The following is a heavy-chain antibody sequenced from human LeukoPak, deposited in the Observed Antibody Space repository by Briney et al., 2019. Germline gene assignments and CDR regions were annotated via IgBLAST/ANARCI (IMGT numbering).Heavy chain of an antibody. CDR2: ITGNGAFT. CDR3: ARAEDSGSYDY. D-gene: IGHD3-10*01. J-gene: IGHJ4*02. Sequence: PGGSLRLSCAASGFSFSNSAMHWVRQAPGKGLEYVSAITGNGAFTYYAHSVRGRFTTSRDNSKNTLYLQMGSLRGEDMAIYYCARAEDSGSYDYWGQGTLVTVSS. V-gene: IGHV3-64*01. CDR1: GFSFSNSA.